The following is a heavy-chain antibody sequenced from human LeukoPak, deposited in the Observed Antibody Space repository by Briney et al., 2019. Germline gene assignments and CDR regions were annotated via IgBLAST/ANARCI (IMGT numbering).Heavy chain of an antibody. D-gene: IGHD3-22*01. CDR1: GYSFTSYW. Sequence: GESLKISCKGSGYSFTSYWIGWVRPMPGKGLEWMGIIYPGDSDTRYSPSFQGQVTISADKSISTAYLQWSSLKASDTAMYYCARHASQSDSTMIAVVISDRDAFDIWGQGTMVTVSS. V-gene: IGHV5-51*01. CDR2: IYPGDSDT. J-gene: IGHJ3*02. CDR3: ARHASQSDSTMIAVVISDRDAFDI.